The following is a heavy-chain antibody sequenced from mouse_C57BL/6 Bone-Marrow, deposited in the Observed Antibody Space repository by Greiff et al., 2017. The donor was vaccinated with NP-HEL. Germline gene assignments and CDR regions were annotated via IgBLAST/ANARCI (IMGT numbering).Heavy chain of an antibody. J-gene: IGHJ4*01. Sequence: EVQVVESGGGLVKPGGSLKLSCAASGFTFSDYGMHWVRQAPEKGLEWVAYISSGSSTIYYADTVKGRFTISRDNAKNTLFLQMTSLRSEDTVMYYCARGNGYYAMDYWGQGTSVTVSS. D-gene: IGHD2-1*01. V-gene: IGHV5-17*01. CDR2: ISSGSSTI. CDR1: GFTFSDYG. CDR3: ARGNGYYAMDY.